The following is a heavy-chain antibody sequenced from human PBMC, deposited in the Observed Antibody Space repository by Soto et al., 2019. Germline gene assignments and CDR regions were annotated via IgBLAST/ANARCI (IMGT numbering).Heavy chain of an antibody. CDR1: GFTFTYYS. CDR2: ISGRGDTT. Sequence: EVQLLESGGGLVQPGGSLRLSCVASSGFTFTYYSMSWVRQAPGKGLEWVAHISGRGDTTDYADSVKGRFTISRDNFKSTLYLQMNSLRADDTAVYSCADPVPSATHSDYYDMDVWGQGTTVTVSS. J-gene: IGHJ6*02. D-gene: IGHD2-2*01. CDR3: ADPVPSATHSDYYDMDV. V-gene: IGHV3-23*01.